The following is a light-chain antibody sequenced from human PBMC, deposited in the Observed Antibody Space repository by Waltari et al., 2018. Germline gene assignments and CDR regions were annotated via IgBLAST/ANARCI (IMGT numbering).Light chain of an antibody. CDR2: DAS. CDR3: QQYNYYYT. Sequence: EIVMTQSPATLSVSPGERATLSCRASQSVSSSLAWYQQQPGQAPRLFIYDASTRATGVSARFSGSGSGTDFTLTISSLQSEDFAVYYCQQYNYYYTFGQGTKLEIK. J-gene: IGKJ2*01. V-gene: IGKV3-15*01. CDR1: QSVSSS.